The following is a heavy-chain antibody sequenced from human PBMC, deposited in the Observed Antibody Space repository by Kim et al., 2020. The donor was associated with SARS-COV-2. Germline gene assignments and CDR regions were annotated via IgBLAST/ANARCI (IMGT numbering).Heavy chain of an antibody. D-gene: IGHD3-9*01. V-gene: IGHV4-59*08. CDR1: GGSISSYY. CDR3: ARHPHFRGTYYDILTGFEYYNYMDV. J-gene: IGHJ6*03. Sequence: SETLSLTCTVSGGSISSYYWSWIRQPPGKGLEWIGYIYYSGSTNYNPSLKSRVTISVDTSKNQFSLKLSSVTAADTAVYYCARHPHFRGTYYDILTGFEYYNYMDVWGKGTTVTVSS. CDR2: IYYSGST.